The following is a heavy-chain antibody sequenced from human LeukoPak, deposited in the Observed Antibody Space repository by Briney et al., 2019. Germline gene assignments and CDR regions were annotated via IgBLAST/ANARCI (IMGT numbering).Heavy chain of an antibody. J-gene: IGHJ4*02. D-gene: IGHD5-12*01. CDR1: GFTLNNYY. CDR3: ARSVDIDY. Sequence: GGSLRLSCAASGFTLNNYYMNGVRQAPGKGLEWVSYISSSSSTIYYADSVKGRFTISRDNAKNSLYLQMNSLRAEDTAVYYCARSVDIDYWGQGTLVTVSS. V-gene: IGHV3-48*01. CDR2: ISSSSSTI.